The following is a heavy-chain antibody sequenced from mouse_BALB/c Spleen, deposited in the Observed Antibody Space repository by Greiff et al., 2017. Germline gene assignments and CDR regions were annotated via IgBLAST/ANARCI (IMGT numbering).Heavy chain of an antibody. CDR3: TSGSYYFDY. CDR1: GYTFTSYW. J-gene: IGHJ2*01. V-gene: IGHV1S127*01. Sequence: VQLQQPGAELVKPGASVKMSCKASGYTFTSYWMHWVKQRPGQGLEWIGVIDPSDSYTSYNQKFKGKATLTVDTSSSTAYMQLSSLTSEDSAVYYCTSGSYYFDYWGQGTTLTVSS. CDR2: IDPSDSYT.